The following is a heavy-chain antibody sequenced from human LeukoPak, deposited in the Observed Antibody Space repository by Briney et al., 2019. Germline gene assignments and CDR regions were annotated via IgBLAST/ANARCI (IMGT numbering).Heavy chain of an antibody. CDR1: GFTVSSNY. V-gene: IGHV3-66*01. Sequence: LTGGSLRLSCAASGFTVSSNYMSWVRQAPGKGLEWVSVIYSGGSTYYADSVKGRFTISRDNSKNTLYLQMNSLRAEDTAVYYCARVVSVVTVIGPSAYFDYWGQGTLVTVSS. CDR3: ARVVSVVTVIGPSAYFDY. D-gene: IGHD2-21*02. CDR2: IYSGGST. J-gene: IGHJ4*02.